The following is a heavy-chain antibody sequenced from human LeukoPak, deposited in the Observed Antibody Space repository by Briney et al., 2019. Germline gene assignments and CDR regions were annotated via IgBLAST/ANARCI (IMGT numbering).Heavy chain of an antibody. Sequence: GGSLRLSCEDSGFTFSTSSMHWVRQAPGKGLEWVAVISYDGRNTYYADSVKGRFTISRDNSKSTMFLQMDSLRVEDTAVYYCAREDSGSFDSWGQGTLVIVSS. CDR2: ISYDGRNT. CDR3: AREDSGSFDS. J-gene: IGHJ4*02. CDR1: GFTFSTSS. D-gene: IGHD1-26*01. V-gene: IGHV3-30*04.